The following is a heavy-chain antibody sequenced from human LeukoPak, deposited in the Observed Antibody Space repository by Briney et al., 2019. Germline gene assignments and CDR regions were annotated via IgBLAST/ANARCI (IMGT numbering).Heavy chain of an antibody. V-gene: IGHV4-39*01. D-gene: IGHD5-12*01. J-gene: IGHJ4*02. CDR1: GGSISSGSHY. Sequence: SETLSLTCIISGGSISSGSHYWGWIRQPPGKGLEWTGSMHYSGITYYNPSLTSRVTISVDTSKNQFSLRLTSVTAADTAVYYCARYPYSDSGVWQAFDYWGQGTLVTVSS. CDR2: MHYSGIT. CDR3: ARYPYSDSGVWQAFDY.